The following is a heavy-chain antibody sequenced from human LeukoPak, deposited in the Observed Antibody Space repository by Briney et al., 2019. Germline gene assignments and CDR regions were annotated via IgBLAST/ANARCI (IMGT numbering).Heavy chain of an antibody. V-gene: IGHV3-30*02. D-gene: IGHD1-7*01. CDR2: IRYDGSNK. J-gene: IGHJ4*02. CDR1: GFTFSSYG. Sequence: GGSLRLSCAASGFTFSSYGMHWVRQAPGKGLEWVAFIRYDGSNKYYADSVKGRFTISRDNSKNTLYLQMNSLRAEDTAVYCCAKQEADWNYVVLDYWGQGTLVTVSS. CDR3: AKQEADWNYVVLDY.